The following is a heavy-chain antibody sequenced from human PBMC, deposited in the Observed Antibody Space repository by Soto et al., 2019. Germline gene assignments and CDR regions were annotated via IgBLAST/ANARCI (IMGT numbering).Heavy chain of an antibody. CDR2: ISSSSSYI. J-gene: IGHJ3*01. V-gene: IGHV3-21*01. CDR3: VRYIVEGVVSDTAFGSFDF. Sequence: GGSLRLSYAASGFTFSSYSMNWVRQAPGKGLEWVSSISSSSSYIYYADSVKGRFTISRDNAKNSLYLQMNSLRAEDTAVYYCVRYIVEGVVSDTAFGSFDFWGKGTLVTVS. CDR1: GFTFSSYS. D-gene: IGHD2-15*01.